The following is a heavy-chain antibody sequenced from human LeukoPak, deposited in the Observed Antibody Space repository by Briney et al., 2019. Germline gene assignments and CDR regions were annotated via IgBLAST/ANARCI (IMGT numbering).Heavy chain of an antibody. Sequence: PSETLSLTCAVSGYSISRGSYCGWIRQPPGKGLEWIGSVYHSGSAYYDPSLKSRVTISVDTSKNQFSLKLTSVTAADTAVYYCAVGLHSGQFALDIWGQGTMVTVSS. V-gene: IGHV4-38-2*01. CDR1: GYSISRGSY. CDR3: AVGLHSGQFALDI. D-gene: IGHD5-24*01. CDR2: VYHSGSA. J-gene: IGHJ3*02.